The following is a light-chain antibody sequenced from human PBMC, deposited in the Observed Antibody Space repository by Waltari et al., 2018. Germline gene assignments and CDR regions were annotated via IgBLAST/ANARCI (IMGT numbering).Light chain of an antibody. V-gene: IGKV3D-15*01. J-gene: IGKJ4*01. CDR1: QSVSSS. Sequence: EIVMTKSPATLALLQGERAIRSCRASQSVSSSLAWYQQKPGQAPRLLIYGASSRATGIPDRFSGSGSGTEFTLTISSLEPEDVAVYYCQQNSNWPLTFGGGTKVEIK. CDR3: QQNSNWPLT. CDR2: GAS.